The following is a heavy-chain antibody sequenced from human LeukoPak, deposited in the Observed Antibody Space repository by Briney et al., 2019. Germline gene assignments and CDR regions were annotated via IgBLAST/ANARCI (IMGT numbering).Heavy chain of an antibody. Sequence: PSETLSLTCTVSGGSISSYYWSWIRQPPGKGLEWIGYIYYSGSTNYNPSLKSRVTISVDTSKNQFSLKLSSVTAADTAAYYCASTNYSSGYYVFDYWGQGTLVTVSS. V-gene: IGHV4-59*01. CDR1: GGSISSYY. CDR3: ASTNYSSGYYVFDY. CDR2: IYYSGST. J-gene: IGHJ4*02. D-gene: IGHD3-22*01.